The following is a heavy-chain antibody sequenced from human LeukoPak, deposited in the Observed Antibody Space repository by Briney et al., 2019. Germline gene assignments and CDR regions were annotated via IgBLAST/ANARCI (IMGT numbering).Heavy chain of an antibody. Sequence: GESLKISCKGSGYSFTSYWIGWVRQMPGKGLEWMGIIYPGDSDTRYSPSFQGQVTISADKSISTAYLQWSSLKASDTAMYYCARRGYCSSTSCYITWFDPWGQGTLVTVSS. CDR2: IYPGDSDT. D-gene: IGHD2-2*02. CDR3: ARRGYCSSTSCYITWFDP. CDR1: GYSFTSYW. V-gene: IGHV5-51*01. J-gene: IGHJ5*02.